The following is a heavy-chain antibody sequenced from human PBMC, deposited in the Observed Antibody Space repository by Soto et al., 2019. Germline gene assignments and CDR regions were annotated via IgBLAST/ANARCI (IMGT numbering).Heavy chain of an antibody. CDR2: INPYNGNT. D-gene: IGHD2-2*01. CDR3: AREYCDSTRCFLPDY. J-gene: IGHJ4*02. CDR1: GYTFTSYG. V-gene: IGHV1-18*01. Sequence: QVQLVQSGAEVKKPGASVKVSCKASGYTFTSYGLSWVRQAPGQGLEWMGWINPYNGNTKEKQKLQGRVTMTTDTSTSTAYMELRSLRSDDTAVYYCAREYCDSTRCFLPDYWGQGALVTVSS.